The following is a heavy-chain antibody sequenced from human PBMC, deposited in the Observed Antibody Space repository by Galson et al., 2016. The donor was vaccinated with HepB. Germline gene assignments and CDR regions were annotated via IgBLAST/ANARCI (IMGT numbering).Heavy chain of an antibody. Sequence: SVKVSCKASGYTFTTYAMHWVRQAPGQRLEWMGWINAGNGNTKYSQKFQGRVTITRDTSASTAYMELSSLRSEDTAVYYCARWDFWSGYYFGFDYWGQGTLVTVS. J-gene: IGHJ4*02. CDR1: GYTFTTYA. V-gene: IGHV1-3*01. D-gene: IGHD3-3*01. CDR3: ARWDFWSGYYFGFDY. CDR2: INAGNGNT.